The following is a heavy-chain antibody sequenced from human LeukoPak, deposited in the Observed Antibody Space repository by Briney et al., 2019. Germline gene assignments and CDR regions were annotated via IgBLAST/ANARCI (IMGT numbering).Heavy chain of an antibody. V-gene: IGHV1-46*01. D-gene: IGHD3-22*01. J-gene: IGHJ4*02. CDR2: INPSGDST. CDR3: ARDLSIMVGYYDSSGYYYFDY. Sequence: ASVKVSCKASGYTFTSYYMHRVRQAPGQGLEWMGIINPSGDSTSYAQKFQGRVTMTRDTSTSTVYMELSSLRSEDTAVYYCARDLSIMVGYYDSSGYYYFDYWGQGTLVTVSS. CDR1: GYTFTSYY.